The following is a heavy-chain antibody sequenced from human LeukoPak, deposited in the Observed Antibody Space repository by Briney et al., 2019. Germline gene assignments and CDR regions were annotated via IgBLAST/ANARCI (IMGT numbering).Heavy chain of an antibody. D-gene: IGHD3-22*01. CDR1: EFTFSSYG. V-gene: IGHV3-23*01. J-gene: IGHJ3*01. CDR3: AKGSYFDSSGYYRDDALDV. CDR2: ISGSGGNT. Sequence: GGSLRLSCAASEFTFSSYGMHWVRQAPGKGLEWVSGISGSGGNTYYADSVKARFTISRDNSKNTLYLQMNSLRAEDTAVYYCAKGSYFDSSGYYRDDALDVWGHGTMVTVSS.